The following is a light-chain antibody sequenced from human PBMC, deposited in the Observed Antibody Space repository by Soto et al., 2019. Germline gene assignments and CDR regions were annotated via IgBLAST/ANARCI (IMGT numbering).Light chain of an antibody. CDR3: CSYAGSYTWV. V-gene: IGLV2-11*01. CDR1: SSDVGGYNY. Sequence: QSALTQPRSVSGSPGQSVTISCTGTSSDVGGYNYVSWYQQHPGKAPKLMIYDVSKRPSGVPDRFSGSKSGNTASLTISGLQAEDEADYNCCSYAGSYTWVFGGGTKVTVL. CDR2: DVS. J-gene: IGLJ3*02.